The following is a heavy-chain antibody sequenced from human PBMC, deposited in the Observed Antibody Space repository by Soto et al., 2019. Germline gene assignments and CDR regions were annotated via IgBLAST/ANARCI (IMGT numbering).Heavy chain of an antibody. CDR2: INPSGGST. V-gene: IGHV1-46*03. CDR1: GYTFTSYY. CDR3: ARTPLQYYDFWSGRDAFDI. J-gene: IGHJ3*02. D-gene: IGHD3-3*01. Sequence: ASVKVSCKASGYTFTSYYMHWVRQAPGQGLEWMGIINPSGGSTSYAQKFQGRVTMTRDTSTSTVYMELSSLRSEDTAVYYCARTPLQYYDFWSGRDAFDIWGQGTMVTVSS.